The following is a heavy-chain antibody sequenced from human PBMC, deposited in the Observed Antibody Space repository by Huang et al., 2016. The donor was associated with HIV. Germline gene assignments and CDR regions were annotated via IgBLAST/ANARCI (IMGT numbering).Heavy chain of an antibody. V-gene: IGHV3-9*01. J-gene: IGHJ3*01. Sequence: EVQLVESGGGLVRPGRSLRLSCADSGFNFDDYAMHWVWQTAGKGVEWVSCISWNSGNIAYADSVRGRFTISRDNSKNSLCLQMNSLRPEDTALYYCAKDWGYDFGAFDFWGRGTMVTVSS. CDR3: AKDWGYDFGAFDF. CDR2: ISWNSGNI. CDR1: GFNFDDYA. D-gene: IGHD3-16*01.